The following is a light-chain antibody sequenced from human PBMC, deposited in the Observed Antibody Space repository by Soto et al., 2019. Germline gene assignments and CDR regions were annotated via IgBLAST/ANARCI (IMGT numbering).Light chain of an antibody. J-gene: IGKJ4*01. CDR3: QKYNSAPLT. CDR1: QVISNY. Sequence: DIQMTHSPSSLSASVVDRVTITCRASQVISNYLAWYQQKSGKDPKLLIYAASTLQSGVPSRFSGSGSGTDFTLTISSLQPEDVATYYCQKYNSAPLTFGGGTKVDIK. V-gene: IGKV1-27*01. CDR2: AAS.